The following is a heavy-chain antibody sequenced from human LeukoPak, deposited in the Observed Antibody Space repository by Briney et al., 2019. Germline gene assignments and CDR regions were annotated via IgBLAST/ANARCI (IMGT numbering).Heavy chain of an antibody. V-gene: IGHV4-39*01. J-gene: IGHJ4*02. CDR2: IYYSGST. D-gene: IGHD3-10*01. Sequence: LETLSLTCTVSGGSISGSSYYWGWIRQPPGKGLEWIGSIYYSGSTYYNPSLKSRVTISVDTSKNQFSLKLNSVTATDTALYYCARHYGPWGQGTLVTVSS. CDR1: GGSISGSSYY. CDR3: ARHYGP.